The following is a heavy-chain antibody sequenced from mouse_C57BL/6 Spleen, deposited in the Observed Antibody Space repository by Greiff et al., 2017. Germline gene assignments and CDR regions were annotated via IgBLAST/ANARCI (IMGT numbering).Heavy chain of an antibody. V-gene: IGHV2-6*01. CDR1: GFSLTSYG. Sequence: VKLMASGPGLVAPSQSLSITCTVSGFSLTSYGVDWVRQSLGKGLEWLGVIWGVGSTNYNSALKSRLSISKDNSKSQVFLKMNSLQTDDTAMYYCATYDYDGAMDYWGQGTSVTVSS. CDR3: ATYDYDGAMDY. J-gene: IGHJ4*01. D-gene: IGHD2-4*01. CDR2: IWGVGST.